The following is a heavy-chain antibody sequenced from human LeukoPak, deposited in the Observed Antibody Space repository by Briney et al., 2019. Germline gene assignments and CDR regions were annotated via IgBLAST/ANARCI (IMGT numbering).Heavy chain of an antibody. V-gene: IGHV3-21*01. CDR2: ISSSSSYI. Sequence: PGGSLRLSCAASGFTFSSYSMNWVRQAPGKGLEWVSSISSSSSYIYYADSVKGRFTISRDNAKNSLYLQMNSLRAEDTAVYYCARGSGRFGETLMDVWGQGTTVTVSS. CDR1: GFTFSSYS. J-gene: IGHJ6*02. D-gene: IGHD3-10*01. CDR3: ARGSGRFGETLMDV.